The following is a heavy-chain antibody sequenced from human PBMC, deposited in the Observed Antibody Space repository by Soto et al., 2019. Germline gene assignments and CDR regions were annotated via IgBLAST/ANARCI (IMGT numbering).Heavy chain of an antibody. CDR1: GDSINSSNW. D-gene: IGHD2-8*02. Sequence: QVQLQESGPGLVKPSGTLSLTCAVSGDSINSSNWCSWVRQPPGKGLEWIGEIYHSGTINYNPSLKSRISISLDKSKNQFSLKLNSVTAADTAVYFCASSKRPTVLVDYWGQGALVTVSS. CDR2: IYHSGTI. J-gene: IGHJ4*02. CDR3: ASSKRPTVLVDY. V-gene: IGHV4-4*02.